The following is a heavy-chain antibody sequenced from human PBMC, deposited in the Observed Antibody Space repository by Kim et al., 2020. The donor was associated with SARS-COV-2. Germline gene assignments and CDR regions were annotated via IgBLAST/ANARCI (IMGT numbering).Heavy chain of an antibody. V-gene: IGHV1-8*01. D-gene: IGHD3-22*01. Sequence: AQKFQGRVTMTRNTSISTAYMELSSLRSEDTAVYYCAKGDSSGYGGAFDIWGQGTMVTVSS. CDR3: AKGDSSGYGGAFDI. J-gene: IGHJ3*02.